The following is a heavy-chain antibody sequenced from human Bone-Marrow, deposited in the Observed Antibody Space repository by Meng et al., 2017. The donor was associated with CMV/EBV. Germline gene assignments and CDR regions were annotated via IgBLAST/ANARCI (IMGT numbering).Heavy chain of an antibody. CDR2: INPNSGGT. Sequence: ASVKVSCKASGYTFTGYYMHWVRQAPGQGLEWMGWINPNSGGTNYAQKFQGRVTMTRDTSISTAYMELSRLRSDDTAVYYCAREEAGIAARPYYFDYWGHGTLVTVSS. V-gene: IGHV1-2*02. CDR3: AREEAGIAARPYYFDY. D-gene: IGHD6-6*01. CDR1: GYTFTGYY. J-gene: IGHJ4*01.